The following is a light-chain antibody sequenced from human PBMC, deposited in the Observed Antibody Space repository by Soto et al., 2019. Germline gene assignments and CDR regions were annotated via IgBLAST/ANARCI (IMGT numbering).Light chain of an antibody. CDR1: QNINSH. CDR3: QQSHITTLFT. V-gene: IGKV1-39*01. CDR2: AAS. J-gene: IGKJ2*01. Sequence: DIQMTQSPSSLSASLGDRVTITCRASQNINSHLNWYQQKPGKAPKVLIYAASRLQSGVTSRFSGSGSGTELTLPISSLEPEDFATYYCQQSHITTLFTFGKGTKLEIK.